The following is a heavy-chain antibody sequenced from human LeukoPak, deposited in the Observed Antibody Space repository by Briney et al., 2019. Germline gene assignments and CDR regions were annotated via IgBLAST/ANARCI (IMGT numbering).Heavy chain of an antibody. D-gene: IGHD6-19*01. CDR1: GFTFSNYG. V-gene: IGHV3-30*02. Sequence: PGGSLRLSCAASGFTFSNYGIHWVRQAPGKGLVWVAFIRYDGSNKYYADSVKGRFTISRDNSKNTLYLQMNSLRAEDTAVYYCAKDGPLYSSGWYVDYWGQGTLVTVSS. CDR3: AKDGPLYSSGWYVDY. J-gene: IGHJ4*02. CDR2: IRYDGSNK.